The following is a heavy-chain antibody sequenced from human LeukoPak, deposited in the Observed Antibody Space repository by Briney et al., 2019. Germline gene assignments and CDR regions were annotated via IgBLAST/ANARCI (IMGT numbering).Heavy chain of an antibody. CDR2: INHSGST. J-gene: IGHJ5*02. V-gene: IGHV4-34*01. D-gene: IGHD1-1*01. CDR3: ASSNLNGEHNWFDP. CDR1: GGSFSGYY. Sequence: PSETLSLTCAAYGGSFSGYYLSWTRQPPGKGLEWIGEINHSGSTNYNPSLKSRVTISVDTSKNQFSLKLSSVTAADTAVYYCASSNLNGEHNWFDPWGQGTLVTVSS.